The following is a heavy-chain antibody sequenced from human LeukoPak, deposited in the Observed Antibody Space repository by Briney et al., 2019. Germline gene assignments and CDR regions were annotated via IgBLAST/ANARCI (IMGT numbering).Heavy chain of an antibody. CDR1: GFTFSTYN. D-gene: IGHD3-10*01. V-gene: IGHV3-21*01. J-gene: IGHJ6*03. CDR3: ARAYGSGSYYFYYYYYYMDV. Sequence: AGGSLRLSCEASGFTFSTYNMNWIRQAPGKRLEGVSSITSTSSYVFYADSVKGRFTISRDNAKNSLYLQMNSLRAEDTAVYYCARAYGSGSYYFYYYYYYMDVWGKGTTVTISS. CDR2: ITSTSSYV.